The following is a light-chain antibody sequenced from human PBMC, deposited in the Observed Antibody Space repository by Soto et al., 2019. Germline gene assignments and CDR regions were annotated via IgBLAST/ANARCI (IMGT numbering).Light chain of an antibody. V-gene: IGLV2-14*03. CDR3: YSSRSSSTTFYV. CDR1: SSDIGGSEY. J-gene: IGLJ1*01. CDR2: GVS. Sequence: QSALTQPASVSGSPGQSITISCAGTSSDIGGSEYVAWYQQHPGKAPKLMIYGVSNRPSGVSNRFSGSKSGNTASLTISGCQAEDEDDYFCYSSRSSSTTFYVFGTGTKVTVL.